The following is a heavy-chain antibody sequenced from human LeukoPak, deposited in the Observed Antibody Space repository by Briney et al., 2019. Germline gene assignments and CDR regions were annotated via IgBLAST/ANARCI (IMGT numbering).Heavy chain of an antibody. V-gene: IGHV4-61*02. CDR3: AREGSIYYYDSSGYLGY. CDR1: GDSISSGTYY. D-gene: IGHD3-22*01. J-gene: IGHJ4*02. Sequence: SQTLSLTCTVSGDSISSGTYYWSWIRQPAGKGLEWIGRIYSGGNTNYNPSPQSRVTISVDTSKNQFSLKLSSVTAADTAVYYCAREGSIYYYDSSGYLGYWGQGTLVTVSS. CDR2: IYSGGNT.